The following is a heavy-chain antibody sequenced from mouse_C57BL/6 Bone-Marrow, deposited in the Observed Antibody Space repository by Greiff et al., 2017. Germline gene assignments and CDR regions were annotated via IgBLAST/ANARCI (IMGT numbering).Heavy chain of an antibody. Sequence: EVMLVESGGGLVQPGGSMKLSCVASGFTFSNYWMNWVRQSPEKGLEWVAQIRLKSDNYATHYAESVKGRFTISRDDSKSSVYLQMNNLRAEDTGMYYCTGSTDGYFYAMDYWGQGTSVTVSS. D-gene: IGHD2-3*01. CDR3: TGSTDGYFYAMDY. CDR1: GFTFSNYW. CDR2: IRLKSDNYAT. J-gene: IGHJ4*01. V-gene: IGHV6-3*01.